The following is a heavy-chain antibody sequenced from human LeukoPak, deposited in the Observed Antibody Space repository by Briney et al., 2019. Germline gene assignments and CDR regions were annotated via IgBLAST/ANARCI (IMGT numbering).Heavy chain of an antibody. D-gene: IGHD3-10*01. CDR3: ARAIRGSAVDTGDR. CDR2: IKNDGSEE. CDR1: GFTFSSYW. V-gene: IGHV3-7*01. J-gene: IGHJ4*02. Sequence: HPGGSLRLSCAASGFTFSSYWMRWVRQAPGKGLEGVANIKNDGSEEYYVDSVKGRFTISRDNAKNSLFLHMNSLTVEDTAVYYCARAIRGSAVDTGDRWGQGTLVTVSS.